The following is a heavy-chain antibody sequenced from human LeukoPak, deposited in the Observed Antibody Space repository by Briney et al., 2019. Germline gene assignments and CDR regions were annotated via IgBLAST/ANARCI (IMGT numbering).Heavy chain of an antibody. V-gene: IGHV1-24*01. CDR3: AATLYSGSPFGAFDI. D-gene: IGHD1-26*01. Sequence: ASVKVSCKASGYTFTGYYMHWVRQAPGKGLEWMGGFDREDGETIYAQKFQGRVTMTEDTSTDTAYMELSSLRSEDTAVYYCAATLYSGSPFGAFDIWGQGTMVTVSS. CDR1: GYTFTGYY. CDR2: FDREDGET. J-gene: IGHJ3*02.